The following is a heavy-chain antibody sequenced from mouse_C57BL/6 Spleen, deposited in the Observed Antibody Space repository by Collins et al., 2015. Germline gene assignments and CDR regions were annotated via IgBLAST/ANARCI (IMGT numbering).Heavy chain of an antibody. J-gene: IGHJ1*01. V-gene: IGHV8-12*01. CDR2: IYWDDDK. CDR3: ARRTMVTNWYFDV. D-gene: IGHD2-1*01. CDR1: GFSLSTSGMG. Sequence: QVTLKESGPGILQPSQTLSLTCSFSGFSLSTSGMGVSWIRQPSGKGLEWLAHIYWDDDKRYNPSLKSRLTISKDTSRNQVFLKITSVDTADTATYYCARRTMVTNWYFDVWGAGTTVTVSS.